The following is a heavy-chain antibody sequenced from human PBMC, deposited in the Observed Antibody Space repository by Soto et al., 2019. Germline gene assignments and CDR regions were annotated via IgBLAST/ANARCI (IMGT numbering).Heavy chain of an antibody. D-gene: IGHD3-3*01. Sequence: SETLSLTCGVYGGSFRNYYWIWVRQPPGKGLEWIGEVNHSGEATYNPSLQRRVSISLDTSNNHFSLKMTSVTAADTAIYYCARGRLRVLELSGRQGWFDPWGQGTLVTVSS. CDR2: VNHSGEA. V-gene: IGHV4-34*01. CDR1: GGSFRNYY. J-gene: IGHJ5*02. CDR3: ARGRLRVLELSGRQGWFDP.